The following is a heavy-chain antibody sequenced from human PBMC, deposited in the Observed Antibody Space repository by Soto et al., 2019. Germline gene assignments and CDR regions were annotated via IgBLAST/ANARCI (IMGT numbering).Heavy chain of an antibody. CDR2: ISGSGCKK. Sequence: GESLRLSCAASGVIFENFGMSWVRQAPGKGLEWISSISGSGCKKYYDDSVKGRFTIPRHNSKSTVYLELNNLSAEDTAVYHCAKNQGVELVPLATVDWFDPWGQGSVVTVSS. D-gene: IGHD1-26*01. V-gene: IGHV3-23*01. CDR1: GVIFENFG. J-gene: IGHJ5*02. CDR3: AKNQGVELVPLATVDWFDP.